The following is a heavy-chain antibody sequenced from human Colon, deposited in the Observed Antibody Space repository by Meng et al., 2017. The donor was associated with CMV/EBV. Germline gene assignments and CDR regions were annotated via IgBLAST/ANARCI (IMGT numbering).Heavy chain of an antibody. CDR2: IYANGTT. CDR1: GGSISNYE. D-gene: IGHD6-6*01. CDR3: AREAAGRPLYYFDY. V-gene: IGHV4-4*07. Sequence: VMLQAARTALRNSSETLCLTFSVSGGSISNYEGNWIRQPAGKGLQWIGRIYANGTTNYNPSVKSRVTMSVVTSNNQFSLKLTSVTAADTAVYYCAREAAGRPLYYFDYWGPGILVTVSS. J-gene: IGHJ4*02.